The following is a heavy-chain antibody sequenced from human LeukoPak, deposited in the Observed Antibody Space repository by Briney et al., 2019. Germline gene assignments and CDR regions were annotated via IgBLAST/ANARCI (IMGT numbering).Heavy chain of an antibody. CDR3: ARDWRSSSSWVRSTWFDP. CDR1: GFIVSSKY. CDR2: IYHSGST. D-gene: IGHD6-6*01. J-gene: IGHJ5*02. Sequence: GSLRLSCAASGFIVSSKYMSWIRQPPGKGLEWIGSIYHSGSTYYNPSLKSRVTISVDTSKNQFSLKLSSVTAADTAVYYCARDWRSSSSWVRSTWFDPWGQGTLVTVSS. V-gene: IGHV4-38-2*02.